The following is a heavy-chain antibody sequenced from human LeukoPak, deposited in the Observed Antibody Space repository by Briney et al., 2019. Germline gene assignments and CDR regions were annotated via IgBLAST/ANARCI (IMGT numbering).Heavy chain of an antibody. J-gene: IGHJ4*02. CDR2: ISGSGGST. CDR1: GFAFSSYA. Sequence: GGSLRLSCAASGFAFSSYAMSWVRQAPGKGLEWVSAISGSGGSTYYADSVKGRFTISRDNSKNTLYLQMNSLRAEDTAVYYCAKDSAGDYDLNFDYWGQGTLVTVSS. CDR3: AKDSAGDYDLNFDY. D-gene: IGHD4-17*01. V-gene: IGHV3-23*01.